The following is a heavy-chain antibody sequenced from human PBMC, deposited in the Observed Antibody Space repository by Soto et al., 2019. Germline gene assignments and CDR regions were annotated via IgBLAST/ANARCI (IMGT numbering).Heavy chain of an antibody. J-gene: IGHJ3*01. CDR2: IYHSGSA. D-gene: IGHD3-3*01. Sequence: QVQLQESGPGLVRPSQTLSLTCTVSGGSMSSGDYFWSWIRQPPGKGLECIAYIYHSGSAYYSPSLQSRVTISVDTSKNEFSLKVTSVTAADTGVYYCARVHWSGSYRRAFDVWGQGTMVTVSS. V-gene: IGHV4-30-4*01. CDR3: ARVHWSGSYRRAFDV. CDR1: GGSMSSGDYF.